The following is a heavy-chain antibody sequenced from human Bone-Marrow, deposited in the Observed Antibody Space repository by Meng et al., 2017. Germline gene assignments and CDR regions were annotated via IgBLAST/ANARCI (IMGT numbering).Heavy chain of an antibody. CDR2: IIHSGST. D-gene: IGHD3-10*01. CDR1: GGSFGGYF. CDR3: ASFWSGGNWFDP. Sequence: GLLSHTASLSLTSAVLGGSFGGYFWSWIRQTPGKGLEWIREIIHSGSTHYNPGLKSRVAISVDTSKNHISLKLTSVTAAATAVYICASFWSGGNWFDPWGQGTLVTVSS. V-gene: IGHV4-34*12. J-gene: IGHJ5*02.